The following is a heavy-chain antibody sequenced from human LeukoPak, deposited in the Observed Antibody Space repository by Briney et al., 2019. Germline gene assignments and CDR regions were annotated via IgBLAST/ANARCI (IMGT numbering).Heavy chain of an antibody. CDR2: IYYSGST. CDR1: GGSISSYY. Sequence: SETLSLTCTVSGGSISSYYWSWIRQPPGKELEWIGYIYYSGSTNYNPSLKSRVTISVDTSKNQFSLKLSSVTAADTAVYYCARGTAGYYYYGMDVWGQGTTVTVSS. J-gene: IGHJ6*02. CDR3: ARGTAGYYYYGMDV. D-gene: IGHD3-10*01. V-gene: IGHV4-59*01.